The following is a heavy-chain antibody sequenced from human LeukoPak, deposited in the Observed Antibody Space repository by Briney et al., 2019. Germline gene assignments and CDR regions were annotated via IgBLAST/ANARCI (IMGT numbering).Heavy chain of an antibody. Sequence: SETLSLTCTVSGGSISSYYWSWIRQPPGKGLEWIGEINHSGSTNYNPSLKSRVTISVDTSKNQFSLKLSSVTAADTAVYYCAGDDYVWGSYRRLDYWGQGTLVTVSS. CDR3: AGDDYVWGSYRRLDY. CDR1: GGSISSYY. D-gene: IGHD3-16*02. CDR2: INHSGST. V-gene: IGHV4-34*01. J-gene: IGHJ4*02.